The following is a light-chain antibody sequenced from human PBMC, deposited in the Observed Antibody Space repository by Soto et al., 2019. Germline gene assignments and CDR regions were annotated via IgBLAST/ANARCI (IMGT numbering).Light chain of an antibody. Sequence: EIVLTQSPGTLSLSPGERATLSCRASQSVSSSYLAWYQQKPGQAPRLLIYGASSRATGIPDRFSGSGSGTDFSLTISRLEPEDFATYYSQHYNSYSEAFGQGTKVDIK. CDR1: QSVSSSY. CDR3: QHYNSYSEA. CDR2: GAS. V-gene: IGKV3-20*01. J-gene: IGKJ1*01.